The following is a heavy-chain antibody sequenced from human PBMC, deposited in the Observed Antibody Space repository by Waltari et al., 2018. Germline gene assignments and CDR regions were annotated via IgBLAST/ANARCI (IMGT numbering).Heavy chain of an antibody. CDR1: GYNFTSYD. Sequence: QVQLVQSGAEVKKPGASVKVSCKASGYNFTSYDLTWVRQATGQGLEWMGWMNPNSGNTGYAQKFQGRVTMTRNTSISTAYMELSSLRSEDTAVYYCAFVVVTAKDAVYYFDYWGQGTLVTVSS. J-gene: IGHJ4*02. CDR2: MNPNSGNT. D-gene: IGHD2-21*02. V-gene: IGHV1-8*01. CDR3: AFVVVTAKDAVYYFDY.